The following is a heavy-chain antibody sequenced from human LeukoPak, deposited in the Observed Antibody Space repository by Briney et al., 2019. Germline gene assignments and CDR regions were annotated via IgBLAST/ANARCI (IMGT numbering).Heavy chain of an antibody. CDR3: AKAAAAPGFDF. CDR1: GFSFSSYA. CDR2: ISGDGTRT. J-gene: IGHJ4*02. V-gene: IGHV3-23*01. D-gene: IGHD6-13*01. Sequence: GGSLRLSCAASGFSFSSYAMTWARQAPVKGLEWVSAISGDGTRTYYADSVKGRFTISRDNSKNTLYLEMSSLRVEDTAIYYCAKAAAAPGFDFWGQGTLVTVSS.